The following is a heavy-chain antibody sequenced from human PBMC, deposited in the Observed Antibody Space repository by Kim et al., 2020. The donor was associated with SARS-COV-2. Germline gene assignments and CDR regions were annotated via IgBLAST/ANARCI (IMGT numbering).Heavy chain of an antibody. CDR2: ISGSGGST. Sequence: GGSLRLSCAASGFTFSSYAMSWVRQAPGKGLEWVSAISGSGGSTYYADSVKGRFTISRDNSKNTLYLQMNSLRAEDTAVYYCAKDPGRYCTNGVCYPLGGWGQGTLVTVSS. D-gene: IGHD2-8*01. J-gene: IGHJ4*02. CDR3: AKDPGRYCTNGVCYPLGG. CDR1: GFTFSSYA. V-gene: IGHV3-23*01.